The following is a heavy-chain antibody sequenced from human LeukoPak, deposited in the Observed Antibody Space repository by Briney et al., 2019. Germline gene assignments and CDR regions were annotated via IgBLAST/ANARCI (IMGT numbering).Heavy chain of an antibody. V-gene: IGHV4-34*01. Sequence: SETLSLTCAVYGGSFSGYYWSWIRQPPGKGLEWIGEINHSGSTNYNPSLKSRVTISVDTSKNQFSLKLSSVTAADTAVYYCARDAYSSPVDVWGKGTTVTVSS. J-gene: IGHJ6*04. CDR2: INHSGST. CDR1: GGSFSGYY. CDR3: ARDAYSSPVDV. D-gene: IGHD5-18*01.